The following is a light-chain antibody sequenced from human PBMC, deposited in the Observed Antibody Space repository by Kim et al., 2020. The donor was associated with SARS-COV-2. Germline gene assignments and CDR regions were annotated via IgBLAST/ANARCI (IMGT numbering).Light chain of an antibody. Sequence: SSSVGSSVTLTCRASQSISTLLAWYQQKPGEAPTLLIYRASTLERGVPSRFSGSGSGAEFTLTISSLQPDDSATYYCQQYNSNRYTFGQGTKLEI. CDR3: QQYNSNRYT. CDR2: RAS. J-gene: IGKJ2*01. CDR1: QSISTL. V-gene: IGKV1-5*03.